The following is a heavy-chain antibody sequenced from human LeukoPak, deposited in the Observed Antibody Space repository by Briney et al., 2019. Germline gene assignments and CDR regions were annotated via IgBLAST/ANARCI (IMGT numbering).Heavy chain of an antibody. Sequence: GGSLRLSCAASGFTLSSYAMSWVRQAPGKGLEWVSAISGSGGSTYYADSVKGRFTISRDNSKNTLYLQMNSLKTEDTAVYYCTRDLEMYYYYYMDVWGKGTTVTVSS. CDR2: ISGSGGST. CDR1: GFTLSSYA. V-gene: IGHV3-23*01. J-gene: IGHJ6*03. CDR3: TRDLEMYYYYYMDV. D-gene: IGHD5-24*01.